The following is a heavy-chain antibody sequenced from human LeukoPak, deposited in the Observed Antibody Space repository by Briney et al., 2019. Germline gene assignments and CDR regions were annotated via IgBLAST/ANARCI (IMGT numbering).Heavy chain of an antibody. D-gene: IGHD3-10*01. V-gene: IGHV4-61*01. CDR1: AGSVSSGSYY. J-gene: IGHJ4*02. CDR3: ASSGPRSVYYFDY. CDR2: IYYSGST. Sequence: PSETLSLTCTVSAGSVSSGSYYWSWIRQPPGKGLEWIGYIYYSGSTNYNPSLKSRVTISVDTAKNQFSLKLSSVTAADTAVYYCASSGPRSVYYFDYWGQGTLVTVSS.